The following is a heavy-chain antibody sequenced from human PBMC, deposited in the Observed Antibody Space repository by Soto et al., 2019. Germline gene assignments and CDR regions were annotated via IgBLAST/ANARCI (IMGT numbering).Heavy chain of an antibody. V-gene: IGHV3-33*01. D-gene: IGHD3-10*01. Sequence: PGGSQRLSCAASGFTFSRYGMHWFRQAPGKGLEWVAVIWYDGSNKYYADSVKGRFTISRDNSKNTLYLQMNSLRAEDTAVYYCARVDYYGQFFDYWGQGTLVTVSS. CDR1: GFTFSRYG. CDR3: ARVDYYGQFFDY. J-gene: IGHJ4*02. CDR2: IWYDGSNK.